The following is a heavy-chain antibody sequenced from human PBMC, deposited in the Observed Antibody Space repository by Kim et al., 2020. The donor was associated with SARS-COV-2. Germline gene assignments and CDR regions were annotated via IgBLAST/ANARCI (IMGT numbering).Heavy chain of an antibody. Sequence: ASVKVSCKTSGPASTTYGVTWVRQAPGQGLEWMGWITTLTGNPHYAQKFQGRVTMTTDASKTTAYMELRGLRSDDTAVYYCAGGAGATMFNDWCQGSLVT. J-gene: IGHJ4*02. CDR1: GPASTTYG. CDR3: AGGAGATMFND. CDR2: ITTLTGNP. V-gene: IGHV1-18*01. D-gene: IGHD1-26*01.